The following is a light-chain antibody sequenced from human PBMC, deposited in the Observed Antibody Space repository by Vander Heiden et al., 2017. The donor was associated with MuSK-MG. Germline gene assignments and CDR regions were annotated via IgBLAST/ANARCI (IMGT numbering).Light chain of an antibody. J-gene: IGLJ2*01. CDR3: QVWDSSSDHRVV. V-gene: IGLV3-21*02. CDR2: DDS. CDR1: NSGSNS. Sequence: SYVLTQPPSVSVAPGQTARITCGVINSGSNSVHLYQQEPGQAPVLVVYDDSDRPPGIPERFSCSNSENTATLTISRVEAGDEADYYCQVWDSSSDHRVVFGGGTKLTVL.